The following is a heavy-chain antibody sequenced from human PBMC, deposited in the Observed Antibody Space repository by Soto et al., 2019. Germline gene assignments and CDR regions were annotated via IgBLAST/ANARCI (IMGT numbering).Heavy chain of an antibody. Sequence: EVQLVESGGGLVQPGGSLRLSCAASGFTFSSYDMHWVRQATGKGLEWVSAIGTAGDTYYPGSVKGRFTISRENAKNSLYLQMNSLRAEDTAVYYCARGGVWSGSYYYYYGMDVWGQGTTVTVSS. CDR3: ARGGVWSGSYYYYYGMDV. CDR2: IGTAGDT. CDR1: GFTFSSYD. J-gene: IGHJ6*02. D-gene: IGHD3-3*01. V-gene: IGHV3-13*01.